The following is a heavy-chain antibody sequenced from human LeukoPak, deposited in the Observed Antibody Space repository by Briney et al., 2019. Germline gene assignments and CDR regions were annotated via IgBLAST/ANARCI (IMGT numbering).Heavy chain of an antibody. CDR2: IYYSGST. V-gene: IGHV4-39*01. Sequence: SETLSLTCTVSGGSISSSSYYWGWIRQPPGKGLEWIGSIYYSGSTYYNPSLKSRVTISVDTSKNQSSLKLSSVTAADTAVYYCARQATLKSNWFDPWGQGTLVTVSS. J-gene: IGHJ5*02. CDR1: GGSISSSSYY. CDR3: ARQATLKSNWFDP.